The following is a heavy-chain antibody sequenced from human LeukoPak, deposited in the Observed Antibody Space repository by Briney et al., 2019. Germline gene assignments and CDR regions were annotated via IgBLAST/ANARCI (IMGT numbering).Heavy chain of an antibody. CDR3: GGEPRLLDV. V-gene: IGHV4-59*01. CDR2: IYYTGTP. D-gene: IGHD2-15*01. CDR1: GVSITSSY. J-gene: IGHJ6*03. Sequence: SETLSLTCTVSGVSITSSYWSXFRQPPGGELESFGYIYYTGTPKSNPSLESRVTISLDKSKNQFSLKLSFVSAVDTATYFCGGEPRLLDVWGKGITVTV.